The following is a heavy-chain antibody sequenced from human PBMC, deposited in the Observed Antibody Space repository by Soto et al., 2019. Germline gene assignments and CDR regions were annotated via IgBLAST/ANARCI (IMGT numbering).Heavy chain of an antibody. CDR1: GFSVSSNY. D-gene: IGHD1-26*01. CDR3: ARHRHPRGAVGATSPLDP. V-gene: IGHV3-53*01. CDR2: HYSGGST. Sequence: GSLRLSCAISGFSVSSNYLSWVRQAPGKGLEWVSVHYSGGSTYYADSVQGRFTISRDKSNNTLYLQMRRVRAEDTAVYFCARHRHPRGAVGATSPLDPWGQGTQVTVSS. J-gene: IGHJ5*02.